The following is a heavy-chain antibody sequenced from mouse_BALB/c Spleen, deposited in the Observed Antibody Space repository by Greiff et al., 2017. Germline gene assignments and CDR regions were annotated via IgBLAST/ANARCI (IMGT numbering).Heavy chain of an antibody. V-gene: IGHV3-2*02. CDR1: GYSITSDYA. Sequence: EVKLMESGPGLVKPSQSLSLTCTVTGYSITSDYAWNWIRQFPGNKLEWMGYISYSGSTSYNPSLKSRISITRDTSKNQFFLQLNSVTTEDTATYYCNWVYYYAMDYWGQGTSVTVSS. J-gene: IGHJ4*01. D-gene: IGHD4-1*01. CDR2: ISYSGST. CDR3: NWVYYYAMDY.